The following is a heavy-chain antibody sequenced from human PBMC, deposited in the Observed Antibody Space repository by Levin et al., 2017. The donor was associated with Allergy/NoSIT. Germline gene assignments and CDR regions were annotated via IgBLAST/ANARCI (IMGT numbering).Heavy chain of an antibody. Sequence: SQTLSLTCAVYGGSFRDFYWSWIRQSPGKGLEWIGEINHSGSATYNPSLKSRVTISVDKSKNQFSLRLSSVTAADTAVYYCASQWYGEPPYYYYYMDVWGKGTTVTVSS. J-gene: IGHJ6*03. CDR2: INHSGSA. D-gene: IGHD2-15*01. CDR1: GGSFRDFY. V-gene: IGHV4-34*01. CDR3: ASQWYGEPPYYYYYMDV.